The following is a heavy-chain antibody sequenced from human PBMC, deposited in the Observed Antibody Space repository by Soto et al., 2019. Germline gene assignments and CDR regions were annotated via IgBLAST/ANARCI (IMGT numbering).Heavy chain of an antibody. D-gene: IGHD4-17*01. J-gene: IGHJ4*02. CDR3: AKVPTVSLRGSDY. CDR1: GFSFSSYA. V-gene: IGHV3-23*01. CDR2: ISNSGGST. Sequence: EVQLLESGGGLVQPGGSLRLSCEASGFSFSSYAMTWVRQAPGKGLEWVSTISNSGGSTYYADSVKGRFTISRDNSKNTLYLQMNSLRDEDTAVYYCAKVPTVSLRGSDYWGQGNLVTVSS.